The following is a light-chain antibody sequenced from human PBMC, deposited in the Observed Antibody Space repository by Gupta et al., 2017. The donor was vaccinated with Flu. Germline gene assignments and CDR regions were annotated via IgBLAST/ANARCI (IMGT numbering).Light chain of an antibody. V-gene: IGLV3-21*02. CDR1: NIGSKS. CDR3: QVWDRSVYQGI. J-gene: IGLJ2*01. Sequence: SYVLTQPPSVSVAPGQTATIPCGGENIGSKSVHWYQRQPGQAPVLVIYDDSARPSGIPERFSGSNSGDTATLTISRVEAGDEADYYCQVWDRSVYQGIFGGGTKLTVL. CDR2: DDS.